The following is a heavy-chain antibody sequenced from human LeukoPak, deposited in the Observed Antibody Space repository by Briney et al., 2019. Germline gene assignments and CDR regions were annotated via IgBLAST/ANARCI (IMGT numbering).Heavy chain of an antibody. V-gene: IGHV3-7*01. CDR1: GFTFSNFR. D-gene: IGHD6-13*01. Sequence: PGGSLRLSCVASGFTFSNFRMSWVRQAPGKGLEWVANIRRDGGEAHYVESVRGRFIVSRDNAKNSVFLQMNSLRAEDTAVYYCARDFAAAVGWGQGTLVTVSS. J-gene: IGHJ4*02. CDR2: IRRDGGEA. CDR3: ARDFAAAVG.